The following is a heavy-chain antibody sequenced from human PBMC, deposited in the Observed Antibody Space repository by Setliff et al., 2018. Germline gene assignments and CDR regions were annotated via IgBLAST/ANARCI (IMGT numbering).Heavy chain of an antibody. CDR3: ASAPLLYSDSSGLSGTFDI. D-gene: IGHD3-22*01. Sequence: TSETLSLTCTVSGGSISSGDYYWSWIRQPPGKGLEFVGYIYYSGSTYYNPSLKSRVTISIDTSKNQFSLKVNSVTAADTAVYYCASAPLLYSDSSGLSGTFDIWGQGTMVTVS. CDR2: IYYSGST. V-gene: IGHV4-30-4*08. J-gene: IGHJ3*02. CDR1: GGSISSGDYY.